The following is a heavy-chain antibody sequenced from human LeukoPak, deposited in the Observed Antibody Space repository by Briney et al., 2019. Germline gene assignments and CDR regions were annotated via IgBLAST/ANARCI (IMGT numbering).Heavy chain of an antibody. Sequence: KSGEALKISCKDSGYLFTCYWIAWVRQRPGKGLEWMGIIYAGDSDTRYSPSFQGRVTISADKSINTAYLLWSSLQASDTATYYCARQDASGTYDAFDVWGQGTVVTV. CDR1: GYLFTCYW. D-gene: IGHD3-10*01. CDR2: IYAGDSDT. J-gene: IGHJ3*01. V-gene: IGHV5-51*01. CDR3: ARQDASGTYDAFDV.